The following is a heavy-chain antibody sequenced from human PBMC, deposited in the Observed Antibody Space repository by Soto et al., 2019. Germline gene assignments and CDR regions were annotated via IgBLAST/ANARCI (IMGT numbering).Heavy chain of an antibody. CDR2: IIPIFGTA. CDR3: ARVDTAMVTLFDY. V-gene: IGHV1-69*05. D-gene: IGHD5-18*01. J-gene: IGHJ4*02. CDR1: GGTFSSYA. Sequence: SVKVSCKASGGTFSSYAISWVRQAPGQGLEWMGGIIPIFGTAKYSQKFQGRVTITRDTSASTAYMELSSLRSEDTAVYYCARVDTAMVTLFDYWGQGTLVTVSS.